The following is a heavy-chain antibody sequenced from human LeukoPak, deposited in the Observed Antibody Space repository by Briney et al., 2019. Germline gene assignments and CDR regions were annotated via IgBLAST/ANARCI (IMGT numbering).Heavy chain of an antibody. J-gene: IGHJ4*02. CDR2: FDPEDGET. V-gene: IGHV1-24*01. CDR1: GYTLTELS. D-gene: IGHD3-22*01. CDR3: ATDYYDSSGYTPILGC. Sequence: ASVKVSCKVSGYTLTELSMHWVRQAPGKGLEWMAGFDPEDGETIYAQKFQGRVTMTEDTSTDTAYMELSSLRSEDTAVYYCATDYYDSSGYTPILGCWGQGTLVTVSS.